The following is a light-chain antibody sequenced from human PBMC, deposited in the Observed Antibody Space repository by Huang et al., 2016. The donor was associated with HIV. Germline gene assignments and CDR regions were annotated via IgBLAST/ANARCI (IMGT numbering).Light chain of an antibody. V-gene: IGKV1-39*01. CDR1: QSVTKY. CDR3: QQSYRLPRT. Sequence: DIQMTQSPSSLSASVGARVIITCRASQSVTKYLNWYQHMQGKAPKLLIYGASTLQVGVSSRFSGSGCGTEFTLSISSLQPEDAATYYCQQSYRLPRTFGQGTSLEI. J-gene: IGKJ2*02. CDR2: GAS.